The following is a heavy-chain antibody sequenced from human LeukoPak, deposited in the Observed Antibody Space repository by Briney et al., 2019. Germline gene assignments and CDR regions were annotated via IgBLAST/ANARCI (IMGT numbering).Heavy chain of an antibody. CDR3: TKDLSGYYLSGVRSFDY. CDR2: ISWNSANV. CDR1: GFSSDDFA. Sequence: PGGSLRLSCAASGFSSDDFAMPWVRQPPGKGLEWVSGISWNSANVDYADSVKGRFTVSRDNAKNSLYPQMNSLRAEDTALYFCTKDLSGYYLSGVRSFDYWGQGTLVTVSS. V-gene: IGHV3-9*02. D-gene: IGHD3-22*01. J-gene: IGHJ4*02.